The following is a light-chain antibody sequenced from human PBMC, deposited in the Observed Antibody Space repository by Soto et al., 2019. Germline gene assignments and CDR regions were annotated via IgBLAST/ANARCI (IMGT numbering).Light chain of an antibody. J-gene: IGLJ2*01. CDR1: SSDIGGYNS. V-gene: IGLV2-14*01. CDR3: SSYTTSSTLLI. Sequence: QSALTQPASVSGSPGQSITISCTGTSSDIGGYNSVSWYQQHPGKAPKLVIYAVSNRPSGVSSRFSGSKSGNTASLTMSGLQAEDEATYYCSSYTTSSTLLIFGGGTQLTVL. CDR2: AVS.